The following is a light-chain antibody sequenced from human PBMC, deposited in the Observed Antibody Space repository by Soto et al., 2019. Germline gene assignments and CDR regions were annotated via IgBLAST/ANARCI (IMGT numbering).Light chain of an antibody. J-gene: IGKJ1*01. V-gene: IGKV1-5*03. CDR2: KTS. CDR1: QSISSW. CDR3: QQSNSYSRT. Sequence: DIQMTQSPSTLSASVGDRVTITCRASQSISSWLAWYQQKPGKAPKILIYKTSSLESGVPSRFSGSGSGTQFTLTISSLQPDDFATYYCQQSNSYSRTFGQGTKV.